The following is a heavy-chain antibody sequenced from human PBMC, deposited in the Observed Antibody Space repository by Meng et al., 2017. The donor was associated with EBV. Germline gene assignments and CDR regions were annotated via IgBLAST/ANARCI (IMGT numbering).Heavy chain of an antibody. Sequence: QGQVGKSGVEVKNTGASEKVSCKASGYTFTGYYMHCVRQAPGQGLEWMGRINPNSGGTNYAQKFQGRVTMTRDTSISTAYMELSRLRSDDTAVYYCARVGIAVAGTGDYWGQGTLVTVSS. CDR1: GYTFTGYY. V-gene: IGHV1-2*06. CDR3: ARVGIAVAGTGDY. J-gene: IGHJ4*02. D-gene: IGHD6-19*01. CDR2: INPNSGGT.